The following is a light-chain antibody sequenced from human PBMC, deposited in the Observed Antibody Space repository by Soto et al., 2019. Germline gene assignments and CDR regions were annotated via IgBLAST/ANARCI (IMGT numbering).Light chain of an antibody. CDR1: SSDVGAYDF. J-gene: IGLJ2*01. CDR3: SSYTTSRSVL. Sequence: QSALTQPASVSGSPGQSIAISCTGTSSDVGAYDFVSWYQQHPGKAPKVMIYDVNHRPSGVSDRFSGSKSGNTASLTISGLQAEDEADYFCSSYTTSRSVLFGGGTKLTVL. V-gene: IGLV2-14*01. CDR2: DVN.